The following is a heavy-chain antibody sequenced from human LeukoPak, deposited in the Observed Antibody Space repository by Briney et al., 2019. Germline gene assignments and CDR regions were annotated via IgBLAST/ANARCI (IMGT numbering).Heavy chain of an antibody. D-gene: IGHD3-22*01. Sequence: PSETLSLTCTVSGGSISSSSYYWGWIRQPPGKGLEWIGNIYYSGSTYYSPSLKSRVTISVHKSRNQFSLKLSSETAADTAVYYCARLDYYDISGYSSFSLFDYWGQGTLVTVSS. CDR2: IYYSGST. V-gene: IGHV4-39*01. J-gene: IGHJ4*02. CDR1: GGSISSSSYY. CDR3: ARLDYYDISGYSSFSLFDY.